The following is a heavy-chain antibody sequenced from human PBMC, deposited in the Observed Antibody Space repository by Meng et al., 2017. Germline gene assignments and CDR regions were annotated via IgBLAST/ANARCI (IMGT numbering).Heavy chain of an antibody. D-gene: IGHD3/OR15-3a*01. CDR3: ARGPNRWTGFDY. CDR1: GYTLTSYD. V-gene: IGHV1-8*01. J-gene: IGHJ4*02. CDR2: MNPNSGNT. Sequence: VQLVQSWAEVKKAGASVKVSCKASGYTLTSYDINWVRQATGQGLEWMGWMNPNSGNTGYAQKFQGRVTMTRNTSISTAYMELSSLRSEDTAVYYCARGPNRWTGFDYWGQGTLVTVSS.